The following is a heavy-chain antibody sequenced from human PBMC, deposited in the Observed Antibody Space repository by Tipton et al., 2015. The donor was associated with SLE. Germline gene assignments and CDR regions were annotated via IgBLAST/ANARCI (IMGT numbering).Heavy chain of an antibody. Sequence: TLSLTCTVSGGSISSSSYYWGWIRQPPGKGLEWIGSIYYSGSTYYNPSLKSRVTISVDTSKNQFSLKLSSVTAADTAVYYCARASYSGSLDIWGQGTMVTVSS. J-gene: IGHJ3*02. CDR3: ARASYSGSLDI. CDR1: GGSISSSSYY. D-gene: IGHD1-26*01. V-gene: IGHV4-39*07. CDR2: IYYSGST.